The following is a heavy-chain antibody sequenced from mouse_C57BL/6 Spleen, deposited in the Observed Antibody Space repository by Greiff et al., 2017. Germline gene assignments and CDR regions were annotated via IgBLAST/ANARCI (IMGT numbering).Heavy chain of an antibody. CDR1: GYTFTSYW. CDR2: IDPSDSET. CDR3: ARAYWDRLYAMDY. V-gene: IGHV1-52*01. Sequence: VQLQQPGAELVRPGSSVKLSCKASGYTFTSYWMHWVKQRPIQGLEWIGNIDPSDSETHYNQKFKDKATLTVDQASITAYRQLSSLTSEDSSVYDCARAYWDRLYAMDYWGQGTSVTVSS. D-gene: IGHD4-1*01. J-gene: IGHJ4*01.